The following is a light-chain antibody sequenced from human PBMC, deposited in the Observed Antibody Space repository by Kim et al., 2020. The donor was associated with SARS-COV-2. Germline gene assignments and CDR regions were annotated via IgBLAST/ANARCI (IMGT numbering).Light chain of an antibody. Sequence: WQNVIITSQEDDLSSYYAGWYQQRPAQEPVLVIYGKKNRPPGIPERLSAASTGNTASFTITGAQAEDEAAYYCNSRHDSGDQLVFGGGTKLTVL. J-gene: IGLJ3*02. CDR3: NSRHDSGDQLV. CDR1: DLSSYY. CDR2: GKK. V-gene: IGLV3-19*01.